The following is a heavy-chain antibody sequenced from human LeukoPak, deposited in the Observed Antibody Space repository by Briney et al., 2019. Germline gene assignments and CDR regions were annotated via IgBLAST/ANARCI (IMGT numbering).Heavy chain of an antibody. V-gene: IGHV1-46*01. Sequence: ASVKVSSKASGYTFTSYYMHWVRQAPGQGLEWMGIINPSGGSTSYAQKFQGRVTMTRDTSTSTVYMELSSLRSEDTAVYYCAREVVGATTNHYYGMDVWGQGTTVTVSS. CDR1: GYTFTSYY. D-gene: IGHD1-26*01. CDR2: INPSGGST. CDR3: AREVVGATTNHYYGMDV. J-gene: IGHJ6*02.